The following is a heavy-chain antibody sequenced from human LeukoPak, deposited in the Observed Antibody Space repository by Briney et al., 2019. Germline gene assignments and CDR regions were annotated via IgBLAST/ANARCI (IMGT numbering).Heavy chain of an antibody. CDR3: AKSSPRDYYYYYMDV. J-gene: IGHJ6*03. V-gene: IGHV3-23*01. Sequence: GGSLRLSCTVSGFTVRSNSMSWVRQAPGKGLEWVSAISGSGGSTYYADSVKGRFTISRDNSKNTLYLQMNSLRAEDTAVYYCAKSSPRDYYYYYMDVWGKGTTVTISS. D-gene: IGHD6-6*01. CDR2: ISGSGGST. CDR1: GFTVRSNS.